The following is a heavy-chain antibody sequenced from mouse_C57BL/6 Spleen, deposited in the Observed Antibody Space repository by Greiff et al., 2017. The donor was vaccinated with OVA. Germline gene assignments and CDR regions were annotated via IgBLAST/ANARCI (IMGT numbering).Heavy chain of an antibody. V-gene: IGHV2-2*01. CDR2: IWSGGST. CDR1: GFSLTSYG. CDR3: ASLSYGSSYVDFDY. Sequence: VQLQQSGPGLVQPSQSLSITCTVSGFSLTSYGVHWVRQSPGKGLEWLGVIWSGGSTDYNAAFISSLSISKDNSKSQVFFKMNSLQADDTAIYYCASLSYGSSYVDFDYWGQGTTLTVSS. D-gene: IGHD1-1*01. J-gene: IGHJ2*01.